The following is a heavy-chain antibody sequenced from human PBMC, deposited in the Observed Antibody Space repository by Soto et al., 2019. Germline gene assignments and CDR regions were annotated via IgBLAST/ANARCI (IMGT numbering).Heavy chain of an antibody. CDR3: ATGGITPRALRAFDI. Sequence: EASVKVSCKVSGYTLTELSMHWVRQAPGKGLEWMGGFDPEDGETIYAQKFQGRVTMTEDTSTDTAYMELSSLRSEDTAVYYCATGGITPRALRAFDIWGQGTMVTVSS. CDR1: GYTLTELS. V-gene: IGHV1-24*01. CDR2: FDPEDGET. D-gene: IGHD1-20*01. J-gene: IGHJ3*02.